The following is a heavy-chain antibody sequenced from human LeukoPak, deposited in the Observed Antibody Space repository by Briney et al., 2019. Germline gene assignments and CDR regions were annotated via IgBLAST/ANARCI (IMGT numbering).Heavy chain of an antibody. CDR3: ARETDSSGLYYFDY. V-gene: IGHV3-21*01. J-gene: IGHJ4*02. CDR2: ISSSGTYI. CDR1: GFTFSTYG. D-gene: IGHD3-22*01. Sequence: GGSLRLSCAASGFTFSTYGMNWVRQAPGKGLEWVSSISSSGTYIYYADSVKGRLTISRDNSKNTLYLQMNSLRAEDTAVYYCARETDSSGLYYFDYWGQGTLVTVSS.